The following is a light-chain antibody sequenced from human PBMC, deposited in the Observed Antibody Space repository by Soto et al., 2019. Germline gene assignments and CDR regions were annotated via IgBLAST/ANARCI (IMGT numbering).Light chain of an antibody. Sequence: QSVLTQPRSVSGSPGQSVTISCTGTSSDVGGYNYVSWYQHHPGKAPKLMIYDVTKRPSGVPDRFSASKSGNTASLTISGLQAGDEADYYCCSYAGRYTYVFGTGTKVTVL. J-gene: IGLJ1*01. CDR1: SSDVGGYNY. CDR2: DVT. V-gene: IGLV2-11*01. CDR3: CSYAGRYTYV.